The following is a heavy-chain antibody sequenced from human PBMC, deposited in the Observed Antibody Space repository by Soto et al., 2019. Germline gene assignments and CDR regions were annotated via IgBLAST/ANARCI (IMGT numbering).Heavy chain of an antibody. V-gene: IGHV1-3*01. CDR1: GYTFTSYA. J-gene: IGHJ4*02. D-gene: IGHD2-21*02. CDR3: ARVSGCYFLDY. Sequence: ASVKVSCKASGYTFTSYAMHWVRQAPGQRLEWMGWINAGNGNTKYSQEFQGRVTITRDTSASTVYMELSSLRSEDTAVYYCARVSGCYFLDYCGQGTLLPVSA. CDR2: INAGNGNT.